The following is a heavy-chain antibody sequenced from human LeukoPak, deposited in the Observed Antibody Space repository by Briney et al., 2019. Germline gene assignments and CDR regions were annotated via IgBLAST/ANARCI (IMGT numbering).Heavy chain of an antibody. V-gene: IGHV1-18*01. CDR2: ISAYNGNT. J-gene: IGHJ3*02. CDR1: GYTFTNHG. CDR3: TGVVSDTGAFDI. Sequence: VASVKVSCKAFGYTFTNHGISWVRQAPGQGLEWMGWISAYNGNTNYAQNLQGRVTMTSDSSTSTAYMELRSLRSDDTAVYHCTGVVSDTGAFDIWGQGTMVTVSS. D-gene: IGHD3-10*01.